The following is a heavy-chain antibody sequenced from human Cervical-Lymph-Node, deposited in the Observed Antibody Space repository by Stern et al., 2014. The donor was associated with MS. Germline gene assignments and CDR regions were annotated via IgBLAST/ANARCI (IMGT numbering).Heavy chain of an antibody. J-gene: IGHJ4*02. CDR2: INTGNATT. V-gene: IGHV1-3*04. CDR1: GYSFSNYP. D-gene: IGHD2-8*01. Sequence: QDQLVQSGAEVKKPGASVKVSCKTSGYSFSNYPLHWVRQAPGQGLEWVGWINTGNATTRYSPKLQGRIAITRDTAASTAYMALSSLKSEDTAIYYCATNAFDYWGEGTLVTV. CDR3: ATNAFDY.